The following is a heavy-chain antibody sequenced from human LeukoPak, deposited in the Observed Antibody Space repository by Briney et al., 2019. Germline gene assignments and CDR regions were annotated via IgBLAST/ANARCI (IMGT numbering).Heavy chain of an antibody. CDR2: IIPIFGTA. CDR1: GGTFSSYA. Sequence: GASVKVSCKASGGTFSSYAISWARQAPGQGLEWMGGIIPIFGTANYAQKFQGRVTITADESTSTAYMELSSLRSEDTAVYYCAREPGIAVAGYAFDYWGQGTLVTVSS. V-gene: IGHV1-69*13. CDR3: AREPGIAVAGYAFDY. J-gene: IGHJ4*02. D-gene: IGHD6-19*01.